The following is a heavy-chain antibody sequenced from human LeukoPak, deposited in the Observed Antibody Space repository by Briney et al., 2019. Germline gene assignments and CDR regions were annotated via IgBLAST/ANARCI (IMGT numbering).Heavy chain of an antibody. D-gene: IGHD3-22*01. CDR3: ATCYDDSSGYSH. V-gene: IGHV3-15*01. CDR1: IITLCIAC. J-gene: IGHJ4*02. CDR2: IKSTTDGGTT. Sequence: SGGSLRLSCAASIITLCIACMSWVRQSPGRGLEWVGRIKSTTDGGTTDYAAPVKGRFTIARDDSKTTLHLQMDSLKTEDTAVYYGATCYDDSSGYSHWGQGTLAIVSS.